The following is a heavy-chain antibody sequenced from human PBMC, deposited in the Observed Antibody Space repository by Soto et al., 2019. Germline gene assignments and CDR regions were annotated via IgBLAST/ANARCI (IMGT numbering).Heavy chain of an antibody. CDR3: ARVGNGDWYFDS. J-gene: IGHJ4*02. Sequence: EVQLVESGGGLVQPGGSLRLSCAASGFTFSTYWMHWVRQAPGKGLVWVSRINIDGSTISYADSVKGRLTISRDNAKNTLDLQMNSLRAEDTVVYYCARVGNGDWYFDSWGQGTLVTVSS. D-gene: IGHD4-17*01. CDR2: INIDGSTI. CDR1: GFTFSTYW. V-gene: IGHV3-74*01.